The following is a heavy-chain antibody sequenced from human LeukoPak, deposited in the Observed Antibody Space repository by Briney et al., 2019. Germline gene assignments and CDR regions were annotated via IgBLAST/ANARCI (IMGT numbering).Heavy chain of an antibody. CDR3: ARADLYCSGGSCYPHGAFEI. J-gene: IGHJ3*02. CDR2: IYSGGST. CDR1: GFTVSSNY. V-gene: IGHV3-66*01. Sequence: PGGSLRLSCAASGFTVSSNYMSWVRQAPGKGLEWVSVIYSGGSTYYADSVKGRFTISRDNSKNTLYLQMNSLRAEDTAVYYCARADLYCSGGSCYPHGAFEIWGQGTMVTVSS. D-gene: IGHD2-15*01.